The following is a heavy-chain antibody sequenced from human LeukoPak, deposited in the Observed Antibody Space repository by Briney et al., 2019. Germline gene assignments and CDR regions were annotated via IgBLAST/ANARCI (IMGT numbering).Heavy chain of an antibody. CDR1: GFTFRSYG. Sequence: PGGSLRLSCAASGFTFRSYGMHWVRQAPGKGLEWVAFIRYDGSNKDYADSVKGRFTISRDNSKDTLYLQMNSLRPEDTAVYYCAKVGDYYDSSGYHNLWGQGSLGTVSS. D-gene: IGHD3-22*01. CDR3: AKVGDYYDSSGYHNL. CDR2: IRYDGSNK. J-gene: IGHJ5*02. V-gene: IGHV3-30*02.